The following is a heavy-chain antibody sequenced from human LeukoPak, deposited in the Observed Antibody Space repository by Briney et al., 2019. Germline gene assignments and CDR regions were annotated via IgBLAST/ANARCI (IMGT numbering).Heavy chain of an antibody. V-gene: IGHV3-7*01. D-gene: IGHD6-19*01. CDR3: ARDFMRVAGTYDY. J-gene: IGHJ4*02. CDR1: GFTFSSYW. CDR2: IKQDGSEK. Sequence: GGSLRLSCAASGFTFSSYWMTWVRQAPGKGLEWVANIKQDGSEKYYVDSVKGRFTISRDNAKNSLYLQMNSLRAEDTAVYYCARDFMRVAGTYDYWGQGTLVTVSS.